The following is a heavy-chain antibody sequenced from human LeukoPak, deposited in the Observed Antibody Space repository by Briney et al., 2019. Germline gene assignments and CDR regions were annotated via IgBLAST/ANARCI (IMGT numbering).Heavy chain of an antibody. V-gene: IGHV1-18*01. CDR2: FSAYNGKT. Sequence: ASVKVSCKASGYTFTSYGISWVRQAPGQGLEWMGWFSAYNGKTNYAQKLQGRVTMTTDTSTSTAYMERRSLRSDDTAVYYWARESVATTAYGGQGTLVTVSS. D-gene: IGHD5-12*01. J-gene: IGHJ4*02. CDR3: ARESVATTAY. CDR1: GYTFTSYG.